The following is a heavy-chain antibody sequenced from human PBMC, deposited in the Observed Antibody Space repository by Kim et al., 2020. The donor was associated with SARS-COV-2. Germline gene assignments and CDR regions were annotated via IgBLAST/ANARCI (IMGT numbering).Heavy chain of an antibody. J-gene: IGHJ4*02. D-gene: IGHD1-26*01. V-gene: IGHV1-8*01. CDR3: VRWTGYGGSYEWVF. CDR1: GYTFTDYD. CDR2: MIPNSGDA. Sequence: ASVKVSCKASGYTFTDYDINWVRQATGKGLEWMGWMIPNSGDAGFAQKFLGRITLTRDISTSTVYMELSSLTAEDTAVYYCVRWTGYGGSYEWVFWGPGTLVTVAS.